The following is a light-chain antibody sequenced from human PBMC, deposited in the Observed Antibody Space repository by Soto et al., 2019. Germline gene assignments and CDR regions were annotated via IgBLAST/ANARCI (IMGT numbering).Light chain of an antibody. CDR1: SSDVGNYDF. V-gene: IGLV2-14*01. CDR3: KSYTTSDTYV. CDR2: DVS. J-gene: IGLJ1*01. Sequence: QSVLTQPASVSGSPGQSITISCTGTSSDVGNYDFVSWYQQHPGKAPKLMIYDVSSRPSGVSNRFSGSKSDNTASLTISGLQAEDEADCYCKSYTTSDTYVFGTGTKVTVL.